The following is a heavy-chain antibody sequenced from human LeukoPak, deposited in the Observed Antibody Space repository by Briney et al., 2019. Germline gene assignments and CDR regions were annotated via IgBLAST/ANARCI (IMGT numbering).Heavy chain of an antibody. CDR2: IYPGDSDT. Sequence: GESLKISRKGSGYSFTSYWIGWVRQMPGKGLEWMGIIYPGDSDTTYSPSFQGQVTISADKSISTAYLQWSSLKASDTAMYYCARQAISGSYFGSAFDIWGQGTMVTVSS. CDR1: GYSFTSYW. V-gene: IGHV5-51*01. CDR3: ARQAISGSYFGSAFDI. D-gene: IGHD1-26*01. J-gene: IGHJ3*02.